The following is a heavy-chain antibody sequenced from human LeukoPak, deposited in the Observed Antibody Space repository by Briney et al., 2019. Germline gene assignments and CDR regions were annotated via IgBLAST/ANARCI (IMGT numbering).Heavy chain of an antibody. V-gene: IGHV4-59*01. CDR1: GGSISSYY. CDR2: IYYSGST. Sequence: SETLSLTCTVSGGSISSYYWSWIRQPPGKGLEWIGDIYYSGSTNYNPSLKSRVTISVDTSKNQFSLKLSSVTAADTAVYYCARGHYDSSGYYYGNWFDPWGQGTLVTVSS. J-gene: IGHJ5*02. D-gene: IGHD3-22*01. CDR3: ARGHYDSSGYYYGNWFDP.